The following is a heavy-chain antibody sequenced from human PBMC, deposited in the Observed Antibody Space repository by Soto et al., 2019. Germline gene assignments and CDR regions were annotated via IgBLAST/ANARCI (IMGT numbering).Heavy chain of an antibody. D-gene: IGHD6-19*01. CDR1: GGTFSSYA. CDR2: IIPIFGTA. Sequence: QVQLVQSGAEVKKPGSSVNVSCKASGGTFSSYAISWVRQAPGQGLEWMGGIIPIFGTADYAQKFQGRVTITADESTSTAYVGLSSLRSEDTAVYYCATHYSSGGSYYYSGVDVWGQGPTVTVSS. J-gene: IGHJ6*02. V-gene: IGHV1-69*12. CDR3: ATHYSSGGSYYYSGVDV.